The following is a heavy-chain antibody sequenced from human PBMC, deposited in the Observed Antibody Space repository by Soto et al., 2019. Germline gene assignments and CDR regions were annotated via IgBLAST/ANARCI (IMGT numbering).Heavy chain of an antibody. J-gene: IGHJ5*02. D-gene: IGHD6-13*01. CDR3: TRDASRDSSARGWFDP. V-gene: IGHV3-21*01. Sequence: GGSLRLSCAASGFTFRSFTMNWVRQAQGKGLEWVSTIGSNSAYIYYTDALRGRFTISRDNAKNSLHLQMNSLRAEDTAVYYCTRDASRDSSARGWFDPWGPGTLVTVSS. CDR1: GFTFRSFT. CDR2: IGSNSAYI.